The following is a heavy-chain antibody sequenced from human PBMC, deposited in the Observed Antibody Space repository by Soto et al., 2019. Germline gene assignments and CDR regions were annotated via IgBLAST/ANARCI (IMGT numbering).Heavy chain of an antibody. CDR1: GYTFTSYF. J-gene: IGHJ4*02. Sequence: QVQLVQSGAEVKKPGASVKVSCKASGYTFTSYFLHWVRQAPGQGLEWMGVINPTGGATSYAQKFRGRVSMPRDPSTSTVYLELSSLGPDDTAVYYCARVEVQGAYNSVWGQGTLGTVSS. V-gene: IGHV1-46*01. D-gene: IGHD6-19*01. CDR3: ARVEVQGAYNSV. CDR2: INPTGGAT.